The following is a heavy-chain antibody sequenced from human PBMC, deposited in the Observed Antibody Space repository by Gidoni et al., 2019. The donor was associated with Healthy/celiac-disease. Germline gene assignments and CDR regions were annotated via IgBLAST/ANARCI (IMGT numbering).Heavy chain of an antibody. V-gene: IGHV1-46*01. Sequence: QVQLVQSGAEVKKPGASVKVSCKASGYTFTSYYMHWVRQAPGQGLEWMGIINPSGGSTSYAQKFQGRVTMTRDTSTSTVYMELSSLRSEDTAVYYCARSGGYYDSSGYGGVMVFDIWGQGTMVTVSS. CDR2: INPSGGST. J-gene: IGHJ3*02. D-gene: IGHD3-22*01. CDR3: ARSGGYYDSSGYGGVMVFDI. CDR1: GYTFTSYY.